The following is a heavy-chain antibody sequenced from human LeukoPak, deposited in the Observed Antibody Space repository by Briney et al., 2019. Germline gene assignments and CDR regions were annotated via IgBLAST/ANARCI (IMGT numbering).Heavy chain of an antibody. V-gene: IGHV3-23*01. J-gene: IGHJ4*02. CDR3: AKSVASAVTTNPYFDY. CDR2: ISGSGGST. CDR1: GFTFSSYS. Sequence: GGSLRLSCAASGFTFSSYSMSWVRQAQGKGLKWVSVISGSGGSTYYADSVKGRFTISRDNSKNTLYLQMNTLRAEDTAVYYCAKSVASAVTTNPYFDYWGQGTLVTVSS. D-gene: IGHD4-17*01.